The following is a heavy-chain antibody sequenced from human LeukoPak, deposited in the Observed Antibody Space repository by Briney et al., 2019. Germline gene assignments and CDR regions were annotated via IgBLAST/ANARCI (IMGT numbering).Heavy chain of an antibody. D-gene: IGHD4-23*01. Sequence: GGSLRLSCAASGFTFDSFSMNWVRQAPGKGLEWVSSISTSSRHIYHADSVKGRFTISRDNAKNTLYLHMNSLRAEDSAVYYCARGRPHGNDYWGQGTLVTVSS. V-gene: IGHV3-21*06. CDR3: ARGRPHGNDY. CDR1: GFTFDSFS. J-gene: IGHJ4*02. CDR2: ISTSSRHI.